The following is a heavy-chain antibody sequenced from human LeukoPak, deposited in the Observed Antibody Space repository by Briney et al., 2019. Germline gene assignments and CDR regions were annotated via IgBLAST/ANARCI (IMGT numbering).Heavy chain of an antibody. V-gene: IGHV1-2*02. D-gene: IGHD1-1*01. CDR3: ASVSDNWDENDY. CDR2: INPNSGGT. CDR1: GYTFTGYY. Sequence: HRASVKVSCKASGYTFTGYYMHWVRQAPGQGLEWMGWINPNSGGTNYAQKFQGRVTMTRDTSISTAYMELSRLRSDDTAVYYCASVSDNWDENDYWGQGTLVTVSS. J-gene: IGHJ4*02.